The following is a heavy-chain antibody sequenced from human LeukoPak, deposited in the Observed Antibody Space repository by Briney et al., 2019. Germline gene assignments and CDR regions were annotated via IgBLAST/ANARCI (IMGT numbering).Heavy chain of an antibody. V-gene: IGHV3-23*01. Sequence: GGSLRLSCAASGFTFSIYGMTWIRQAPGKGLEWVSTISDSGDTTDYADSVEGRFTISRDNSKNTVFLQMNSLRAEDTAVYYCAKGGYCSSTSCYVGWFDPWGQGTLVTVSS. D-gene: IGHD2-2*01. J-gene: IGHJ5*02. CDR3: AKGGYCSSTSCYVGWFDP. CDR1: GFTFSIYG. CDR2: ISDSGDTT.